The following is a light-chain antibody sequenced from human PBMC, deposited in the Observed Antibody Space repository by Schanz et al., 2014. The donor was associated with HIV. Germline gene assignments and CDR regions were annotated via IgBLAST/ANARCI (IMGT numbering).Light chain of an antibody. CDR1: QSVSSS. Sequence: EIVMTQSPATLSVSPGERATLSCRASQSVSSSLAWYQQKLGQAPRLLIYGASSRATGIPDRFSGSGSGTDFTLTISRLEPEDFATYYCQHYDISRGTFGGGTRVEIK. CDR3: QHYDISRGT. V-gene: IGKV3D-15*01. J-gene: IGKJ4*01. CDR2: GAS.